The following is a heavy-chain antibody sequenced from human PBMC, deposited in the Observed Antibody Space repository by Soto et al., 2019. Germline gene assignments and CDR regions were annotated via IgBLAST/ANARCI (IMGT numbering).Heavy chain of an antibody. CDR1: GFTFSSYS. Sequence: EVQLVESGGGLVQPGGSLRLSCAASGFTFSSYSMHWVRQAPGKGLEWVSYISSSSSTIYYADSVKGRFTISRDNAKNSLYLQMNSLRAEDTAVYYCARGNSRRGIAAAGTRREGDYWGQGTLVTVSS. J-gene: IGHJ4*02. CDR3: ARGNSRRGIAAAGTRREGDY. D-gene: IGHD6-13*01. V-gene: IGHV3-48*01. CDR2: ISSSSSTI.